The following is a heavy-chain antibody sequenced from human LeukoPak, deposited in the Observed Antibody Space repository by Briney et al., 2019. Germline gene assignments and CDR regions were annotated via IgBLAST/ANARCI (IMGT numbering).Heavy chain of an antibody. Sequence: ASVKVSCKASGHTFTSYGISWVRQAPGQGLEWMGWINPNSGGTNYAQKFQGRVTMTRDTSISTAYMELSRLRSDDTAVYYCARDIGIVGATASFDYWGQGTLVTVSS. CDR1: GHTFTSYG. CDR2: INPNSGGT. CDR3: ARDIGIVGATASFDY. D-gene: IGHD1-26*01. V-gene: IGHV1-2*02. J-gene: IGHJ4*02.